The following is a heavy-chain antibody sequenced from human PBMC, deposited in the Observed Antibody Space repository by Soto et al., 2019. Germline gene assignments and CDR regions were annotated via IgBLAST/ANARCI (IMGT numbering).Heavy chain of an antibody. CDR1: GGSISSGGYS. CDR3: ARTEIAFGELSIRWFDP. D-gene: IGHD3-10*01. Sequence: SETLSLTCAVSGGSISSGGYSWSWIRQPPGKGLEWIGYIYHSGSTYYNPSLKSRVTISVDRSKNQFSLKLSSVTAADTAVYYCARTEIAFGELSIRWFDPWGQGTLVTVSS. J-gene: IGHJ5*02. CDR2: IYHSGST. V-gene: IGHV4-30-2*01.